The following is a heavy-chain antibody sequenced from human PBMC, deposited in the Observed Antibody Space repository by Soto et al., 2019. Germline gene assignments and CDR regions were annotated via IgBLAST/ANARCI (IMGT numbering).Heavy chain of an antibody. CDR3: ARVHPVTQNYYYYGMDV. J-gene: IGHJ6*02. D-gene: IGHD4-4*01. Sequence: QVQLVQSGAEVKKPGASVNVSCKASGYTFTSYYIHWVRQAPGQGLEWMGIINPSGGGTNYAQKFQGRVSMTRDTSTSTVYLELSSLRPDDTAVYYCARVHPVTQNYYYYGMDVWGQGTTVTVSS. V-gene: IGHV1-46*01. CDR1: GYTFTSYY. CDR2: INPSGGGT.